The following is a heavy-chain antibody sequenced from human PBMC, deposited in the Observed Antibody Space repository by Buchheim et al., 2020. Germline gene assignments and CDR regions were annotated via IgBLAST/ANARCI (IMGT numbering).Heavy chain of an antibody. Sequence: ELQLVESGGGLVQPGGSLRLSCAASGFTFSTYWMSWVRQAPGKGLEWVANIGQDGSEKYYVDSVKGRFTISRGNAKNSLYLQMNSLRAEDTAVYYCARDKDRKWAGMDYWGQGTL. J-gene: IGHJ4*02. CDR3: ARDKDRKWAGMDY. CDR1: GFTFSTYW. CDR2: IGQDGSEK. D-gene: IGHD6-19*01. V-gene: IGHV3-7*03.